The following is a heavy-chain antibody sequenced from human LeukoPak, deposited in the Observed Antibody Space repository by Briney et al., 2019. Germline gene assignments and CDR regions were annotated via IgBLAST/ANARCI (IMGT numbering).Heavy chain of an antibody. J-gene: IGHJ4*02. Sequence: GESLKISFQGSGNSFTNNWIAWGRRMPGKGLEWMGIIIPENSETHYSPAFQGQVTISVDRSITTAYLQWNSLKASDTAMYYCVKRRNNVYETSPWDPDYWGQGTLVTVSS. CDR1: GNSFTNNW. D-gene: IGHD2-2*01. CDR3: VKRRNNVYETSPWDPDY. CDR2: IIPENSET. V-gene: IGHV5-51*01.